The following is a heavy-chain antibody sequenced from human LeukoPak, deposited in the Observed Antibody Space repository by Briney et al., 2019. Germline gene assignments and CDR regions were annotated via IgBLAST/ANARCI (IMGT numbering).Heavy chain of an antibody. CDR2: ISRSSNYK. CDR1: GFTFSSYS. V-gene: IGHV3-21*01. CDR3: ARDHDSSGFLLYYFDY. Sequence: GGSLRLSCAASGFTFSSYSMNWVRQAPRKGLEWVSSISRSSNYKYYADSVKGRFTISRDNSKNTLYLQMNSLRAEDTAVYYCARDHDSSGFLLYYFDYWGQGTLVTVSS. D-gene: IGHD3-22*01. J-gene: IGHJ4*02.